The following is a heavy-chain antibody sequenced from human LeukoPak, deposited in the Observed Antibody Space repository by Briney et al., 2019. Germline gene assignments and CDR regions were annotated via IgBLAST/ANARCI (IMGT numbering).Heavy chain of an antibody. D-gene: IGHD6-13*01. V-gene: IGHV3-23*01. CDR2: ISGSGVAT. CDR1: GFTFSNYA. CDR3: AKDWGYSSSQGYYFDY. Sequence: GGSLRLSCAASGFTFSNYAVSWVRQAPGKGLEWVSGISGSGVATYSADSVKGRFTISRDNSKNTLYLQMNSLRAEDTAVYYCAKDWGYSSSQGYYFDYWGQGTLVTVSS. J-gene: IGHJ4*02.